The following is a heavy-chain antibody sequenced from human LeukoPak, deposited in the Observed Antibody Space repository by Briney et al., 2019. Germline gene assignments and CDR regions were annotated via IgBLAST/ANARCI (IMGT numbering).Heavy chain of an antibody. D-gene: IGHD6-19*01. J-gene: IGHJ6*03. CDR3: ARAYRQWPVWYYYYMDV. CDR2: INHSGST. V-gene: IGHV4-34*01. CDR1: GGSFSGYY. Sequence: SETLSLTCAVYGGSFSGYYWSWIRQPPGKGLEWIGEINHSGSTNYNPSLKSRVTISVDTSKNQFSLKLSSVTAADTAVYYCARAYRQWPVWYYYYMDVWGKGTTVTVSS.